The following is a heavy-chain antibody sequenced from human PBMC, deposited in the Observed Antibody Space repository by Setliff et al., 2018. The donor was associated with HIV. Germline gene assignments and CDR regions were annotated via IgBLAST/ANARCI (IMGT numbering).Heavy chain of an antibody. Sequence: KPSETLSLTCTVSGGSISSSSYCWGWIRQPPGKGLEWIGSIYYSGSTCYNPSLKSRVTISVDTSKNQFSLKLSSVTAADTAVYYCARHPDYGEGWFDPWGQGTLVTVSS. D-gene: IGHD4-17*01. J-gene: IGHJ5*02. CDR2: IYYSGST. V-gene: IGHV4-39*01. CDR1: GGSISSSSYC. CDR3: ARHPDYGEGWFDP.